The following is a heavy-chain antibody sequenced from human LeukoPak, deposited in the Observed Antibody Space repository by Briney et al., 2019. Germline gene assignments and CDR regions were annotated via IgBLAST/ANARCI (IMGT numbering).Heavy chain of an antibody. V-gene: IGHV3-23*01. CDR3: ATGPDSEFYYYYYMDV. Sequence: PGGSLRLSCVASGFTFSNYSISWVRQAPGKGLEWVSAISGSVGKTYYADSVEGRFTISRDNSINTVYLQMNSLRVEDTALYYCATGPDSEFYYYYYMDVWGKGATVTVSS. CDR1: GFTFSNYS. CDR2: ISGSVGKT. J-gene: IGHJ6*03. D-gene: IGHD5-18*01.